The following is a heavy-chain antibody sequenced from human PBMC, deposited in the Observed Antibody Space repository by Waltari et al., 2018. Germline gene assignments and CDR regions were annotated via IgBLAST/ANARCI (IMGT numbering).Heavy chain of an antibody. CDR1: GYTFTGYY. Sequence: QVQLVQSGAEVKKPGASVKVSCKASGYTFTGYYMHWVRQAPGQGLEWMGWINPNSGGTNDAQKFQGRGTMTRETSISTAYMELSRLRSDDTAVYYCARWGRDYGDYGYWGQGTLVTVSS. CDR3: ARWGRDYGDYGY. D-gene: IGHD4-17*01. V-gene: IGHV1-2*02. CDR2: INPNSGGT. J-gene: IGHJ4*02.